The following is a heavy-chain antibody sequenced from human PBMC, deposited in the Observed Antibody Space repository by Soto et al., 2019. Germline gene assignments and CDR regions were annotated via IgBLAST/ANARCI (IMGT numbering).Heavy chain of an antibody. Sequence: GGSLRLSCAASGFTFSSYSMNWVRQAPGKGLEWVSSISSSSSYIYYADSVKGRFTISRDNAKNSLYLQMNSLRAEDTAVYYCARVRGCSGGSCYVDSDAFDIWGQGTMVTVSS. V-gene: IGHV3-21*01. J-gene: IGHJ3*02. D-gene: IGHD2-15*01. CDR3: ARVRGCSGGSCYVDSDAFDI. CDR1: GFTFSSYS. CDR2: ISSSSSYI.